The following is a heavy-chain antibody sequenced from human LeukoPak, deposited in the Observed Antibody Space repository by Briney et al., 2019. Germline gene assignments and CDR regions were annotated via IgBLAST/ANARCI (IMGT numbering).Heavy chain of an antibody. CDR3: ARHLGSTSYVDYYGSGSLGY. J-gene: IGHJ4*02. V-gene: IGHV4-39*01. D-gene: IGHD3-10*01. CDR2: IYYSGST. Sequence: KTSETLSLTCAVSGGSISSSSYYWGWIRQPPGKGLEWIGSIYYSGSTYYNPSLKSRVTISVDTSKNQFSLKLSSVTAADTAVYYCARHLGSTSYVDYYGSGSLGYWGQGTLVTVSS. CDR1: GGSISSSSYY.